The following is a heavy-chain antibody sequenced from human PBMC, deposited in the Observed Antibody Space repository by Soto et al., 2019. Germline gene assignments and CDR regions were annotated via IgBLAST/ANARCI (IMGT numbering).Heavy chain of an antibody. V-gene: IGHV1-69*01. D-gene: IGHD3-22*01. CDR1: GGTFSSYA. J-gene: IGHJ4*02. CDR3: ARDRYYYDSSGYYSWGTFDY. Sequence: QVQLVQSGAEVKKPGSSVKVSCKASGGTFSSYAISWVRQAPGQGLEWMGGIIPIFGTANYAQKLQGRVTITADESTSTAYMELSSLRSEDTAVYYCARDRYYYDSSGYYSWGTFDYWGQGTLVTVSS. CDR2: IIPIFGTA.